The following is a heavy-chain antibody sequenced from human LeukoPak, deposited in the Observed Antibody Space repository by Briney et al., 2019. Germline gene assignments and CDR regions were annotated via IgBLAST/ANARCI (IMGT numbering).Heavy chain of an antibody. CDR3: ARGRGDCSGGSCFRFIRAFDI. CDR1: GGSISSYY. V-gene: IGHV4-34*01. D-gene: IGHD2-15*01. CDR2: INHSGST. Sequence: SETLSLTCTVSGGSISSYYWSWIRQPPGKGLEWIGEINHSGSTNYNPSLKSRVTISVDTSKNQFSLKLSSVTAADTAVYYCARGRGDCSGGSCFRFIRAFDIWGQGTMVTVSS. J-gene: IGHJ3*02.